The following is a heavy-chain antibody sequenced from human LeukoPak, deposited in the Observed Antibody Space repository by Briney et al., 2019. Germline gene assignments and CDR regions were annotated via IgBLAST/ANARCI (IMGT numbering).Heavy chain of an antibody. CDR1: GFTFISYS. Sequence: PGGCLRLSCAASGFTFISYSMNWVRQAPGKGLEWVSYISSSSTIYYADSVKGRFTISRDNAKNSLYLQMNSLRAEDTAVYYCARDNRNYDSSGYYDYWGQGTLVTVSS. D-gene: IGHD3-22*01. J-gene: IGHJ4*02. CDR3: ARDNRNYDSSGYYDY. V-gene: IGHV3-48*01. CDR2: ISSSSTI.